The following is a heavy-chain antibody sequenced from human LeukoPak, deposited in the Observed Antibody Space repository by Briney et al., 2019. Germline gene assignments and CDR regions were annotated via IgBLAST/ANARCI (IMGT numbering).Heavy chain of an antibody. D-gene: IGHD2-2*01. J-gene: IGHJ4*02. CDR1: GYTFTGYY. CDR3: ARMKYQLLWADDY. CDR2: INPNSGGT. Sequence: ASVKVSCKASGYTFTGYYMHWVRQAPGQGLEWMGWINPNSGGTNYAQKFQGRVAMTRDASISTAYMELSRLRSDDTAVYYCARMKYQLLWADDYWGQGTLVTVSS. V-gene: IGHV1-2*02.